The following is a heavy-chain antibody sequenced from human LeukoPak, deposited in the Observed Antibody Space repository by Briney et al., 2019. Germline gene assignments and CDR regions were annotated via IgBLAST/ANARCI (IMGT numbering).Heavy chain of an antibody. D-gene: IGHD6-19*01. V-gene: IGHV1-18*01. CDR2: ISAYNGNT. CDR3: ARAGMAVAGTGVGVYYYMDV. Sequence: ASVKVSCKASGYTFTSYGISWVRQAPGQGLEWMGWISAYNGNTNYAQKLQGRVTMTTDTSTSTACMELRSLRSDDTAVYYCARAGMAVAGTGVGVYYYMDVWGKGTTVTVSS. CDR1: GYTFTSYG. J-gene: IGHJ6*03.